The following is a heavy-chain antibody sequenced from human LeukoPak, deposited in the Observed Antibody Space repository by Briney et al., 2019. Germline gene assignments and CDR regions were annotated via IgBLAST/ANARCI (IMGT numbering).Heavy chain of an antibody. J-gene: IGHJ4*02. CDR1: GFTFSSYE. CDR2: ISSSGSTI. V-gene: IGHV3-48*03. CDR3: ARQRGYIYVFDY. Sequence: GGSLRLSCAASGFTFSSYEMNWVRQAPGKGLEWVSYISSSGSTIYYADSVKGRFTISRDNAKNSLFLQMNSLRAEDTAVYYCARQRGYIYVFDYWGQGTLVTVSS. D-gene: IGHD5-18*01.